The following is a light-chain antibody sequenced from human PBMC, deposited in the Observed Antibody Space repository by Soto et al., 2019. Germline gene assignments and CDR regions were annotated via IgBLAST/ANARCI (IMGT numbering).Light chain of an antibody. CDR1: ESIGNF. CDR2: EAS. J-gene: IGKJ4*01. CDR3: QQRKSWPLS. Sequence: DIVLTQSPATLSLSPGEGATLSCRASESIGNFLGWYQHKRGQAPRLLIYEASIRATGIPVRFTGSGSGTDFTLPISSLEPEDFAVYYCQQRKSWPLSFGGGTKVEIK. V-gene: IGKV3-11*01.